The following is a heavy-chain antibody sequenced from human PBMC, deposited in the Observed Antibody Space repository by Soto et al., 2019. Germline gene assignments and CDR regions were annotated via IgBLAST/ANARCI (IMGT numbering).Heavy chain of an antibody. J-gene: IGHJ4*02. CDR3: ARHGPPDY. CDR1: GGSISSSSYY. V-gene: IGHV4-39*01. Sequence: PSETLSLTCTVSGGSISSSSYYWGWIRQPPGKGLEWIGSIYYSGSTYYNPSLKSRVTISVDTSKNQFSLKLSSVTAADTAVYYCARHGPPDYWGQGTLVTVSS. CDR2: IYYSGST.